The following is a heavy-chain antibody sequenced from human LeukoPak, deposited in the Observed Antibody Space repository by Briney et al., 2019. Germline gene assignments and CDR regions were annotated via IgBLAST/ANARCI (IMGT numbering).Heavy chain of an antibody. D-gene: IGHD2-2*01. V-gene: IGHV4-59*08. CDR2: IYYSGST. CDR3: ARHKKKDIVVVPGAFDI. Sequence: PSETLSLTCTVSGGSISSYYWSWIRQPPGKGLEWIGYIYYSGSTNYNPSLKSRVTISVDTSKNQFSLKLSFVTAADTAVYYCARHKKKDIVVVPGAFDIWGQGTMVTVSS. CDR1: GGSISSYY. J-gene: IGHJ3*02.